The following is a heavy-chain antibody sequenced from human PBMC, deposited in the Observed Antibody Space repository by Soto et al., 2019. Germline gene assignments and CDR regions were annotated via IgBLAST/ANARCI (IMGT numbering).Heavy chain of an antibody. CDR2: INPSDSYT. CDR1: GYSFTSYW. CDR3: ARLGYCTGTSCYTFDS. D-gene: IGHD2-2*02. J-gene: IGHJ4*02. Sequence: LKISCQGSGYSFTSYWIGWVRQRPGKGLEWMGRINPSDSYTTYSPSFQGHVTISTDKSFSTAYLQWSGLKASDTAMYYCARLGYCTGTSCYTFDSWGQGTLVTVSS. V-gene: IGHV5-10-1*01.